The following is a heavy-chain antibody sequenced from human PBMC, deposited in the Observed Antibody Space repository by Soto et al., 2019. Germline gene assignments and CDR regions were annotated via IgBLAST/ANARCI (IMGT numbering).Heavy chain of an antibody. CDR1: SDYISSSNW. CDR3: ARAPGDFWSGYYFYYYYGMDV. J-gene: IGHJ6*02. Sequence: SETLFLSCAFSSDYISSSNWWSWVRQHPGKGAAWTEEIYNSGSTDYNLSLKSRFTISVDKSKSQFSLKLSSVTAADTAVYYCARAPGDFWSGYYFYYYYGMDVWGQGTTVTVPS. V-gene: IGHV4-4*02. CDR2: IYNSGST. D-gene: IGHD3-3*01.